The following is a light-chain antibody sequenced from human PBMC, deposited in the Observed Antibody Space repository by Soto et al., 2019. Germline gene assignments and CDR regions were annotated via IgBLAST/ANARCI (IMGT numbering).Light chain of an antibody. V-gene: IGLV2-14*01. CDR3: TSYSSSSTFYV. CDR2: QVS. Sequence: QSALTQPASVSGSPGQSITISCTGTSSDIGGYYYVSWYQHRPGKAPKLMIYQVSNRPSGVSYRFSGSKSGNTASLTISGLQAEDEADYYCTSYSSSSTFYVFXTGTKVTVL. J-gene: IGLJ1*01. CDR1: SSDIGGYYY.